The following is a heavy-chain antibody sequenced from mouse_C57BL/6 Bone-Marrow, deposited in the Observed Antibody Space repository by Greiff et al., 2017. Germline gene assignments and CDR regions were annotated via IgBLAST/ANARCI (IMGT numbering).Heavy chain of an antibody. Sequence: DVKLVESGGGLVKPGGSLKLSCAASGFTFTSYAMSWVRQTPEKRLEWVATISDGGSYTYYPDNVKGRFTISRDTAKNNLYMQMSHLKSEDTAMYYCARGPLDYWGQGTSVTVSS. CDR1: GFTFTSYA. V-gene: IGHV5-4*03. J-gene: IGHJ4*01. CDR2: ISDGGSYT. CDR3: ARGPLDY.